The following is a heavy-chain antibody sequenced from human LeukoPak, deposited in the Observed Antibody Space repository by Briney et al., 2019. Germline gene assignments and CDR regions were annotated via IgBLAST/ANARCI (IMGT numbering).Heavy chain of an antibody. V-gene: IGHV1-8*01. J-gene: IGHJ6*03. D-gene: IGHD5-18*01. Sequence: ASVKVSCKASGYTFTSYDINWVRQATGQGLEWMGWMNPNSGNTGYAQKFQGRVTMTRNTSISTAYMELSSLRSEDTAVYYCARDNGGTAMAYYYYYYMDVWGKGTTVTVSS. CDR2: MNPNSGNT. CDR1: GYTFTSYD. CDR3: ARDNGGTAMAYYYYYYMDV.